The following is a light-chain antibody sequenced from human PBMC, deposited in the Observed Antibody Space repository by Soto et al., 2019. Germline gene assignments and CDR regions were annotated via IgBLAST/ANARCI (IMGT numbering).Light chain of an antibody. CDR1: SSDVGSYNY. Sequence: QSALTQPASVSGSPGQSITISCTGTSSDVGSYNYVSWYQQHPGKAPKLMIYEVSNRPSGVSSRFSGSKSGNTASLTISGLQAEDEADYYCSSYTSSGTLFGTGTKLPS. CDR2: EVS. V-gene: IGLV2-14*01. J-gene: IGLJ1*01. CDR3: SSYTSSGTL.